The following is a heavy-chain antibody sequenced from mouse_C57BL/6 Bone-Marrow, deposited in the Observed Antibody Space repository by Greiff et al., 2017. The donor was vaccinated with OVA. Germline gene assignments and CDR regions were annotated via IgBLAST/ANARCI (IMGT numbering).Heavy chain of an antibody. CDR2: IDPENGDT. J-gene: IGHJ2*01. V-gene: IGHV14-4*01. CDR3: TPYYYGSSSYFDY. CDR1: GFNIKDDY. Sequence: EVQLQQSGAELVRPGASVKLSCTASGFNIKDDYMHWVKQRPEQGLEWIGWIDPENGDTEYASKFQGKATITADTSSNTAYLQLSSLTSEDTAVYYCTPYYYGSSSYFDYWGQGTTLTVSS. D-gene: IGHD1-1*01.